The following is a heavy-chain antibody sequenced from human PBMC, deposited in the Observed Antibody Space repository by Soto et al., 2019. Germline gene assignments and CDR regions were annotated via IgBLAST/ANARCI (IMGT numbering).Heavy chain of an antibody. D-gene: IGHD2-8*02. CDR3: AKATATGGGAFDI. CDR1: GFTCSSYD. V-gene: IGHV3-23*01. Sequence: GGSLRPSCAASGFTCSSYDMSWVRQAPGKGLEWVSTILVGGSTHYPDSVKGRFTISRDNSKNTVFLQMNSLTAGDTAVYYCAKATATGGGAFDIRGQGTMVTVSS. J-gene: IGHJ3*02. CDR2: ILVGGST.